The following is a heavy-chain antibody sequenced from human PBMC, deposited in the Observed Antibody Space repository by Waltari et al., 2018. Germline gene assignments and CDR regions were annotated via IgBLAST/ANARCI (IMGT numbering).Heavy chain of an antibody. V-gene: IGHV3-7*01. D-gene: IGHD3-10*01. J-gene: IGHJ4*02. CDR3: AREGMVRGVISY. CDR1: GFPFRSYG. CDR2: IKQDGSEK. Sequence: EVQLVESGGGLVQPGGSLRHYGAASGFPFRSYGMSWVRQAPGKGLEWVANIKQDGSEKYYVDSVKGRFTISRDNAKNSLYLQMNSLRAEDTAVYYCAREGMVRGVISYWGQGTLVTVSS.